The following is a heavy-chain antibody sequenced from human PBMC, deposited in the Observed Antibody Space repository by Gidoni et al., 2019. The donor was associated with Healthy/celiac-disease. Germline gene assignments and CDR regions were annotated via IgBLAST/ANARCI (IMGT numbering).Heavy chain of an antibody. CDR2: ISRNGGST. Sequence: VRLVEYGGCLVRAGGSLRLSCSASGSTFSSYAMHWVRQAPGKGLEYVSSISRNGGSTYYADSVKGRFTIARYNSKNTLYMQMSSLRTKGTAVYYWVIYQGNSYGLVYCDYWGQGTLVTVSS. CDR3: VIYQGNSYGLVYCDY. J-gene: IGHJ4*02. CDR1: GSTFSSYA. V-gene: IGHV3-64D*08. D-gene: IGHD5-18*01.